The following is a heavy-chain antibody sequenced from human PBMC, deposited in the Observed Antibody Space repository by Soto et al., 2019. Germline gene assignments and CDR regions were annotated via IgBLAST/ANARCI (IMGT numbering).Heavy chain of an antibody. CDR1: GFTFRSHA. D-gene: IGHD6-13*01. CDR3: ARFSISLYDAFDI. J-gene: IGHJ3*02. CDR2: ISGSGGST. Sequence: EVQLLESGGGLVQPGGSLRLSCAASGFTFRSHAMSWVRQAPGKGLEWVSAISGSGGSTYYADSVKGRFTISRDNSKNTLYLQMNSLRAEDTAVYYCARFSISLYDAFDIWGQETMVTVSS. V-gene: IGHV3-23*01.